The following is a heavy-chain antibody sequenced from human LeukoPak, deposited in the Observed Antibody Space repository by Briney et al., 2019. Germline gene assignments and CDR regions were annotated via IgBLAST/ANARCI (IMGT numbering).Heavy chain of an antibody. CDR2: ITGTA. CDR1: GYTFTGYY. V-gene: IGHV1-69*13. CDR3: ARTFDVAPQERYMDV. Sequence: SVKVSCKASGYTFTGYYMHWVRQAPGQGLEWMGGITGTANYAQKFQGRVTITADESTSTAYMELSSLRSEDTAVYYCARTFDVAPQERYMDVWGKGTTVTISS. D-gene: IGHD3-16*01. J-gene: IGHJ6*03.